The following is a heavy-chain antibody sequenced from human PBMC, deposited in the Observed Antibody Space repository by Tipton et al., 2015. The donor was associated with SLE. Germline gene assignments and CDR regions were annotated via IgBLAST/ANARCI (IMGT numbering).Heavy chain of an antibody. D-gene: IGHD6-13*01. V-gene: IGHV4-39*01. Sequence: TLSLTCIVSGGSINIRNYYWGWIRQPPGKGLEWIASIYYTGSTYYNLSLRSRVTISVDTSRNQFSLKLGSVTAADTAMYYCARHRFNWYSSSWYAGWFDPWGQGTLVTVSS. CDR2: IYYTGST. CDR3: ARHRFNWYSSSWYAGWFDP. J-gene: IGHJ5*02. CDR1: GGSINIRNYY.